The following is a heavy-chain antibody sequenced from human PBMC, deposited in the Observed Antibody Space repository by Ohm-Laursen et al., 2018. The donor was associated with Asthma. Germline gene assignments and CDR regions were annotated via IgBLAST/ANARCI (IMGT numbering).Heavy chain of an antibody. Sequence: SVKVSCKVSGYTLTELSMHWVRQAPGKGLEWMGGFDPEDGETIYAQKFQGRVTMTEDTSTDTAYMELSSLRSEDTAVYYCATDPRGRRWFREFRFDYWGQGTLVTVSS. V-gene: IGHV1-24*01. D-gene: IGHD3-10*01. CDR2: FDPEDGET. CDR3: ATDPRGRRWFREFRFDY. CDR1: GYTLTELS. J-gene: IGHJ4*02.